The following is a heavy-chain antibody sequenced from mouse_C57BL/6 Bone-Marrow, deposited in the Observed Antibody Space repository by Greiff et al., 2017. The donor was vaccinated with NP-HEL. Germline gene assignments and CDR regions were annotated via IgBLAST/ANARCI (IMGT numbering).Heavy chain of an antibody. V-gene: IGHV14-1*01. CDR3: TTGGFYYYGSTFAY. J-gene: IGHJ3*01. CDR1: GFNITDYY. Sequence: EVQLQQSGAELVRPGASVKLSCTASGFNITDYYMHWVKQRPEQGLEWIGRIDPEDGDTEYAPKFQGKATMTADTSSNTAYLQLSSLTSEDTAVYYCTTGGFYYYGSTFAYWGQGTLVTVSA. D-gene: IGHD1-1*01. CDR2: IDPEDGDT.